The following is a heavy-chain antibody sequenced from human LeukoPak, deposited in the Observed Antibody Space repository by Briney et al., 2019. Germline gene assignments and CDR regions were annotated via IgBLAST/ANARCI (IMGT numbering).Heavy chain of an antibody. CDR3: ANFTSVTAIPI. CDR1: GGSISSSSYY. Sequence: SETLSLTCTVSGGSISSSSYYWGWIRQPPGKGLEWIGSIYYSGSTYYNPSLKSRVTISVDTSKNQFSLKLSSVTAADTAVYYCANFTSVTAIPIWGQGTLVTVSS. D-gene: IGHD2-21*02. J-gene: IGHJ4*02. V-gene: IGHV4-39*01. CDR2: IYYSGST.